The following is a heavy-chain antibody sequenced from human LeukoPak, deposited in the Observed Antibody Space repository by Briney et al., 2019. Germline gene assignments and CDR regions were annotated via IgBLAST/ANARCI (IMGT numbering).Heavy chain of an antibody. Sequence: PGGSLRLSCAASGFTFNKYWLTWVRQAPGKGLEWVANINQDDSQIYYLESVEGRFTITRDNAKNSLHLQMNSLRAEDTAVYYCAREATRGEGDYWGQGTLVTVSS. J-gene: IGHJ4*02. CDR1: GFTFNKYW. CDR2: INQDDSQI. D-gene: IGHD5-24*01. V-gene: IGHV3-7*01. CDR3: AREATRGEGDY.